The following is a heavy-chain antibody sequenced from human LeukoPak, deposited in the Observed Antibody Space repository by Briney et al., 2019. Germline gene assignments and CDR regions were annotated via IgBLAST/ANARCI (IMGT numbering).Heavy chain of an antibody. CDR2: ISGRGGST. D-gene: IGHD4-17*01. J-gene: IGHJ4*02. V-gene: IGHV3-23*01. CDR3: ARDDYGETFDY. CDR1: GFTFSSYA. Sequence: GGSLRVSCAASGFTFSSYAMSWVRQAPGKGLEWVSTISGRGGSTYYADSVKGRFTISRDNSKNTLYLQMNSLRAEDTAVYYCARDDYGETFDYWGQGTLVTVSS.